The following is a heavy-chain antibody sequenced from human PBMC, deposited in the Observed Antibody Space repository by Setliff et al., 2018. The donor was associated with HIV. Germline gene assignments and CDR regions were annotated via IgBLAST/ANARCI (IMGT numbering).Heavy chain of an antibody. V-gene: IGHV1-18*01. D-gene: IGHD3-10*01. J-gene: IGHJ3*02. CDR2: ISAHNGNT. CDR3: AGGKGNSGTYRFLFGSPNEIDAFEI. CDR1: GYTFTSYA. Sequence: GASVKVSCKASGYTFTSYAFNWVRQAPGQGLEWMGWISAHNGNTDYAQKFQGRVTMTRDTSISTDYMELSRLTSDDTAVYYCAGGKGNSGTYRFLFGSPNEIDAFEIWGLGTMVTVSS.